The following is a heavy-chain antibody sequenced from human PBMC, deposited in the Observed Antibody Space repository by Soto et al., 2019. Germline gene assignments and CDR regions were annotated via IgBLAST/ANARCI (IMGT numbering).Heavy chain of an antibody. J-gene: IGHJ6*02. CDR1: GFTFSSYG. D-gene: IGHD1-26*01. Sequence: HPGGSLRLSCAASGFTFSSYGIHWVRQAPGKGLEWVAVTWHDGSNKYYADSVKGRFTISRDNSENTVYLQMNSLRAEDTAVYYCARFSGSYSAWIFYGLDVWGQGTTVTVSS. V-gene: IGHV3-33*01. CDR2: TWHDGSNK. CDR3: ARFSGSYSAWIFYGLDV.